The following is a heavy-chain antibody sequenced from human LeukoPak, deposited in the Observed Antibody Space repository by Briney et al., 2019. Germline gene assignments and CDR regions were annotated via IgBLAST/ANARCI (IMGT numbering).Heavy chain of an antibody. V-gene: IGHV3-7*01. Sequence: GGSLRLSCAASGFTFSGSWMNWVRQPPGKGLEWVALIKQSGGETYSVDSVKGRFTISRDNAKNSLDLQMHALRAEDTAVYYCARRYYGSATYRLPYDYWGQGTLVTVSS. D-gene: IGHD3-22*01. CDR3: ARRYYGSATYRLPYDY. CDR2: IKQSGGET. J-gene: IGHJ4*02. CDR1: GFTFSGSW.